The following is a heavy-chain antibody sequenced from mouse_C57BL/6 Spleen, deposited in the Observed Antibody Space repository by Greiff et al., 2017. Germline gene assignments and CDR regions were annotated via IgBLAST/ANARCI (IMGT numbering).Heavy chain of an antibody. D-gene: IGHD2-4*01. CDR1: GYTFTSYW. CDR2: IYPSDSET. Sequence: QVQLQQPGAELVRPGSSVKLSCKASGYTFTSYWVDWVKQRPGQGLEWIGNIYPSDSETHYNQKFKDKATLTVDKSSSTAYMQLSSLTSEDSAVYYCARWGYDYDEAYWGQGTLVTVSA. CDR3: ARWGYDYDEAY. J-gene: IGHJ3*01. V-gene: IGHV1-61*01.